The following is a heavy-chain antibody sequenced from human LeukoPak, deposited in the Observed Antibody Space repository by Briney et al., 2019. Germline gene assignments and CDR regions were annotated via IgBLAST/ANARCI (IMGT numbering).Heavy chain of an antibody. J-gene: IGHJ4*02. CDR1: GYTFTGYY. Sequence: ASLKVSCKASGYTFTGYYMHWVRQAPGQGLEWMGGISPNNGVTKYAQKFQGRVTMTRDTSISTAYMELSRLRSDDTAVYYCARRYVSGIMYYFEYWGQGTLVTVSS. CDR2: ISPNNGVT. CDR3: ARRYVSGIMYYFEY. D-gene: IGHD3-10*01. V-gene: IGHV1-2*02.